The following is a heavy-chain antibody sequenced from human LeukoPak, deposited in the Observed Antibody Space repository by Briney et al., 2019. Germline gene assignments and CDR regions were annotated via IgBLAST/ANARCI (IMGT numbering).Heavy chain of an antibody. V-gene: IGHV3-48*01. J-gene: IGHJ4*02. Sequence: GGSLRLSCAASGFTFSSYRMNWVRQAPGRGLEWVSYISSSSSTIYYADSVKGRFTISRDNAKNSLYLQMNSLRAEDTAVYYCARALWFGETFPAYWGQGTLVTVSS. CDR1: GFTFSSYR. D-gene: IGHD3-10*01. CDR2: ISSSSSTI. CDR3: ARALWFGETFPAY.